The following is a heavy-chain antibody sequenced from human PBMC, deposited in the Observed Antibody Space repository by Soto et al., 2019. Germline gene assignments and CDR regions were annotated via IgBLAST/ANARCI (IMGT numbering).Heavy chain of an antibody. J-gene: IGHJ4*02. V-gene: IGHV1-69*13. CDR1: GGSFSTYG. Sequence: GPSVKVSCKASGGSFSTYGINWVRLAPGQGLEWMGGIIPIFGTANYAQKFQGRVTITADESTSTAYMELSSLRSEDTAVYYCARSGFPGIAAYWGQGTLVTVSS. D-gene: IGHD6-13*01. CDR3: ARSGFPGIAAY. CDR2: IIPIFGTA.